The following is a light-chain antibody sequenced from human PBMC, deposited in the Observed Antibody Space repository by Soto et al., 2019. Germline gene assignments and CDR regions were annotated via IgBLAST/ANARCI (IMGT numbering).Light chain of an antibody. CDR3: QRYNQWPLT. V-gene: IGKV3-15*01. CDR1: QSVSSN. CDR2: DAS. J-gene: IGKJ4*01. Sequence: EIVMTQSPASLSVSPGERATLSCRASQSVSSNFAWYQQKPGQAPRLLIYDASTRATGIPAGFSGSGSGTDFILTISSLQSEDFAVYYCQRYNQWPLTFGGGTKVEIK.